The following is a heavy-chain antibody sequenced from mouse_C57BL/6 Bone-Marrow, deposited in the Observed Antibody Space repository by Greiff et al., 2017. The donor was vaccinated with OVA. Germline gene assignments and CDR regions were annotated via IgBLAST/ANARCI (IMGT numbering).Heavy chain of an antibody. D-gene: IGHD4-1*01. CDR1: GSAFTNYL. CDR3: ASEGNWDYFDY. V-gene: IGHV1-54*01. J-gene: IGHJ2*01. CDR2: INPGSGGT. Sequence: VQLQQSGAELVRPGTSVKVSCKASGSAFTNYLIEWVKQRPGQGLEWIGVINPGSGGTNYNEKFKGKATLTADKSSTTAYMQLSILTSEDSAVYFCASEGNWDYFDYWGQGTTLTVSS.